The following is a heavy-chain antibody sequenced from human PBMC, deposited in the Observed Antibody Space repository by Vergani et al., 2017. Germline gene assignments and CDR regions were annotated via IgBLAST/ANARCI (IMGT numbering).Heavy chain of an antibody. D-gene: IGHD6-19*01. CDR3: AGHSTVEWLVKLGWFDP. J-gene: IGHJ5*02. CDR2: IYYSGST. Sequence: QLQLQESGPGLVKPSATLSLTCSVSGASIRSSNYYWGWIRQPPGKGLEWIARIYYSGSTYYNPSLKSRVTISVDTSKNQFSLMLSSVTAADTAVYFCAGHSTVEWLVKLGWFDPWGQGLLVTVSS. CDR1: GASIRSSNYY. V-gene: IGHV4-39*01.